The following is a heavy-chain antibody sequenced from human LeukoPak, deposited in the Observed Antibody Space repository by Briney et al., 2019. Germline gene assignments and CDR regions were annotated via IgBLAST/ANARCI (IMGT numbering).Heavy chain of an antibody. V-gene: IGHV4-61*02. CDR3: ARGGGYFNY. Sequence: SQTLSLTCTVSGGSISSGSYYWSWIRQPAGKGLEWVGRIYTSGITNYNPSLKSRVTISVDTSKTQLSLKLSSVTAADTAVYYCARGGGYFNYWGQGTLVTVSS. J-gene: IGHJ4*02. CDR2: IYTSGIT. D-gene: IGHD3-16*01. CDR1: GGSISSGSYY.